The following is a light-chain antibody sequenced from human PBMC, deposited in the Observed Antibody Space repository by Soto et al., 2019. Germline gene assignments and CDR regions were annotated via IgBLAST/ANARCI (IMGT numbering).Light chain of an antibody. CDR1: QSVSSY. CDR3: QQRSNWPT. Sequence: EIVLPQSRATLSLSPGERATLSCRASQSVSSYLAWYQQKPGQAPRLLIYDASNRATGIPARFSGSGSGTDFTLTISSLEPEDFAVYYCQQRSNWPTFGQGTKVDIK. V-gene: IGKV3-11*01. CDR2: DAS. J-gene: IGKJ1*01.